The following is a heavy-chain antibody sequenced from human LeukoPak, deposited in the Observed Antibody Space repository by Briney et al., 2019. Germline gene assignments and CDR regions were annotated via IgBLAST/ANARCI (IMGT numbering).Heavy chain of an antibody. CDR3: ARLGNSGYKGGGMDV. D-gene: IGHD5-12*01. CDR1: GASINHYY. CDR2: FYYSGST. J-gene: IGHJ6*02. Sequence: SETLSLTCTVSGASINHYYWGWIRQQPPGKGLEWIGYFYYSGSTNYNPSLKSRVSISADTSKNQFTLILASVTVADTAVYYCARLGNSGYKGGGMDVWGPGTTVTVSS. V-gene: IGHV4-59*01.